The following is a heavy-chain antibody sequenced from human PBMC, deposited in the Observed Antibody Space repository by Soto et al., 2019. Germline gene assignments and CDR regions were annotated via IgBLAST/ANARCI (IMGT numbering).Heavy chain of an antibody. D-gene: IGHD3-16*01. Sequence: SETLSLTCTVSGGSMDTYYWSWVRQSPGKGLEWLGYIYYTGSTKYNPSLKSRVTMSVDTSNKKFSLNLTSVTAADTAVYYCAREYVPFIYGMDVWGQGTTVTVSS. CDR1: GGSMDTYY. J-gene: IGHJ6*02. CDR2: IYYTGST. V-gene: IGHV4-59*01. CDR3: AREYVPFIYGMDV.